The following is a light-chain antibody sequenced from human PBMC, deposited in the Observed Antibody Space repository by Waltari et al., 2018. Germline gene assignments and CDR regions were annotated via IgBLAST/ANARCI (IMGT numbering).Light chain of an antibody. J-gene: IGKJ1*01. V-gene: IGKV1-39*01. CDR3: QQSYTTPRT. Sequence: DIQMTQSPSSMSASVGDRVTITWRANQTITRYLNWYQQKPGKAPRLLIQGASSLQSEVPSRFSGSGSGTDFALTITSLQPEDFATYFCQQSYTTPRTFGQGTTVDIK. CDR2: GAS. CDR1: QTITRY.